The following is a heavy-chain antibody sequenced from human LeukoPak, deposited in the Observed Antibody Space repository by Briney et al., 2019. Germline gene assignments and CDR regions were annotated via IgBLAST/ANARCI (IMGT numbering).Heavy chain of an antibody. J-gene: IGHJ6*03. D-gene: IGHD3-10*01. CDR3: AREVRGVTYYYYYYYMDV. V-gene: IGHV1-18*01. CDR1: GYTFTSYG. CDR2: ISAYNGNT. Sequence: GASVKVSCKASGYTFTSYGISWVRQAPGQGLEWMGWISAYNGNTNYAQKLQGRVTMTTDTSTSTAYMELRSLRSDDTAVYYCAREVRGVTYYYYYYYMDVWGKGTTVTVSS.